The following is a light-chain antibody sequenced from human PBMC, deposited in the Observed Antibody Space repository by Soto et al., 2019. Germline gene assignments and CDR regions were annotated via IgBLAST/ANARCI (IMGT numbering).Light chain of an antibody. V-gene: IGKV1-9*01. Sequence: DLQLTQSPSFLSASVGDRVTITCRASQGISSYLAWYQQKPGKAPKLLIYAASTLQSGVPSRFSGSGSGTEFTLTISSLQPEDFATYYCQQLTETFGQGTRLEIK. CDR2: AAS. CDR1: QGISSY. J-gene: IGKJ5*01. CDR3: QQLTET.